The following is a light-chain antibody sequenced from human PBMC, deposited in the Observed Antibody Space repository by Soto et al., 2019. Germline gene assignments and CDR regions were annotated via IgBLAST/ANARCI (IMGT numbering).Light chain of an antibody. CDR3: QQYNSAPRT. CDR2: AAS. Sequence: DIQMTQSPSSLSASVGDRVTITCRASQGISNYLAWYQQKPGKVPKLLIYAASTLQSGVPSRFSGSGSGTDFTRTISSLQSEDVATYDCQQYNSAPRTFGQGTKVEIK. V-gene: IGKV1-27*01. J-gene: IGKJ1*01. CDR1: QGISNY.